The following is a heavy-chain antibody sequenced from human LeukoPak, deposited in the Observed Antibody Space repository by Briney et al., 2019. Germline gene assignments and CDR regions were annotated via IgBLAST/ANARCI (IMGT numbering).Heavy chain of an antibody. J-gene: IGHJ4*02. CDR1: GYTFTSYD. CDR3: ARARYYGSGSSPNDY. D-gene: IGHD3-10*01. V-gene: IGHV1-8*01. Sequence: ASVKVSXKASGYTFTSYDINWVRQATGQGLEWIGWMNPNSGNTGYAQKFQGRVTMTRNTSISTAYMELSSLRSEDTAVYYCARARYYGSGSSPNDYWGQGTLVTVSS. CDR2: MNPNSGNT.